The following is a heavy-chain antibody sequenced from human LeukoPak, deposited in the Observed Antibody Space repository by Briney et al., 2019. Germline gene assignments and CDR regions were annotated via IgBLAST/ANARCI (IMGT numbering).Heavy chain of an antibody. CDR3: ARDNSVGDNAWWFDP. D-gene: IGHD1-26*01. Sequence: ASVKVSCKASGYTFTSYYMHWVRQAPGQGLEWMGLINPTGGSTGYAQKFQGRITMTRDMSTSTDYMELSSLRSEDTAIYYCARDNSVGDNAWWFDPWGQGTLVTVSS. CDR2: INPTGGST. V-gene: IGHV1-46*01. CDR1: GYTFTSYY. J-gene: IGHJ5*02.